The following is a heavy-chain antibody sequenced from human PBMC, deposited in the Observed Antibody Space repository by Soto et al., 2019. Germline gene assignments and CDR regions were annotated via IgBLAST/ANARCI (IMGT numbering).Heavy chain of an antibody. J-gene: IGHJ6*02. CDR3: AREMSNGWDYYYGMDV. CDR2: IIPIFGTA. D-gene: IGHD4-4*01. V-gene: IGHV1-69*01. Sequence: QVQLVQSGAEVKKPGSSVKVSCKASGGTFSSDAISWVRQAPGQGLAWMGGIIPIFGTANYAQKFQGRVTINADESTSTAYMELSSLRSEYTAVYYCAREMSNGWDYYYGMDVWGQGTTVTVSS. CDR1: GGTFSSDA.